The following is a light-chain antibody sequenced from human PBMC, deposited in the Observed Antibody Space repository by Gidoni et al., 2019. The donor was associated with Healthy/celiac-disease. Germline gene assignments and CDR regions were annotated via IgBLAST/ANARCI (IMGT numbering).Light chain of an antibody. CDR3: MQALQTPIT. J-gene: IGKJ5*01. CDR2: LGS. V-gene: IGKV2-28*01. Sequence: DIVMTQSRLSLHVTPGEPASISCRSSQSLLHSNGYNYLDWYLQKPWQSQQLLIYLGSNRASGVPDRFSGSGSGTDFTLKISRVEAEDVGVYYCMQALQTPITFGQGTRLEIK. CDR1: QSLLHSNGYNY.